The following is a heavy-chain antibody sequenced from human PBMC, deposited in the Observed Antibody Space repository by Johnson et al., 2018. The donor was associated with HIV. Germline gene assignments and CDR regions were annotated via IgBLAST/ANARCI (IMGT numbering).Heavy chain of an antibody. CDR3: ARFDEGWTAFDI. Sequence: QVQLVESGGGVVQPGRSLRLSCAASGFTFNTYAMHWVRQAPGTGLEWVAVISYDGSNKYYADSVKGRFTISRDNSKNTLYLQMNSLRAEDTAVYYCARFDEGWTAFDIWGQATMVTVSS. CDR1: GFTFNTYA. D-gene: IGHD2-15*01. V-gene: IGHV3-30*04. J-gene: IGHJ3*02. CDR2: ISYDGSNK.